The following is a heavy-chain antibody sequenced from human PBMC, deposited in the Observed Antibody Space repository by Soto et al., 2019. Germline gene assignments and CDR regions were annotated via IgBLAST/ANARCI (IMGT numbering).Heavy chain of an antibody. J-gene: IGHJ4*02. V-gene: IGHV4-31*03. CDR1: GGSISSGGYY. D-gene: IGHD4-17*01. CDR3: ARSPEATVTAFDY. CDR2: IYYSGST. Sequence: QVQLQESGPGLVKPSQTLSLTCTVSGGSISSGGYYWSWIRQHPGKGLEWIGYIYYSGSTYYNPSLKSGVTVSVDTSKNQFPLTLSSVTAADTAVYYCARSPEATVTAFDYWGQGTLVTVSS.